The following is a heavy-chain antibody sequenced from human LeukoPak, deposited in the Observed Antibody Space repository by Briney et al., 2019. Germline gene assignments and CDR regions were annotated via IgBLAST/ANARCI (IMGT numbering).Heavy chain of an antibody. CDR2: TYTSGST. CDR3: ARGVNPFDY. J-gene: IGHJ4*02. V-gene: IGHV4-61*02. Sequence: SETLSLTCTVSGGTISSSSYYWGWIRQPAGKGLEWIGRTYTSGSTNYNPSLKSRVTISVDTSKNQFSLKLSSVTAADTAVYYCARGVNPFDYWGQGTLVTVSS. CDR1: GGTISSSSYY. D-gene: IGHD2-8*01.